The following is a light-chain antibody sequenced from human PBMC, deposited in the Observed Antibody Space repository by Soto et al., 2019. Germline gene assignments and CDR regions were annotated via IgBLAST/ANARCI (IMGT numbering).Light chain of an antibody. J-gene: IGKJ4*01. CDR2: DAS. Sequence: EIVLTQSPGTLSLSPGERATLSCRASQSVSSNYLAWYQQKPGQAPRLLIYDASSRATGIPDRISGSGSGTDFTLTISRREPEDFVVYYCQQYGSSPLTFGGGTKVEIK. CDR3: QQYGSSPLT. CDR1: QSVSSNY. V-gene: IGKV3-20*01.